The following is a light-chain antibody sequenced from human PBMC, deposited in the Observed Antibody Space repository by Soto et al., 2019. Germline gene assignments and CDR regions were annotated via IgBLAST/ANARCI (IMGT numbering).Light chain of an antibody. V-gene: IGKV3-20*01. CDR1: QSVSGY. Sequence: EIVLTQSPGTLSLSPGERATLSCRASQSVSGYLAWYQQKPGQAPRLLIYGAPTRATAIPDKFSGSGSGTDFALTISRLGPEDIAMYFCQQYLSSPPTTFGQGTKLEIK. J-gene: IGKJ2*01. CDR3: QQYLSSPPTT. CDR2: GAP.